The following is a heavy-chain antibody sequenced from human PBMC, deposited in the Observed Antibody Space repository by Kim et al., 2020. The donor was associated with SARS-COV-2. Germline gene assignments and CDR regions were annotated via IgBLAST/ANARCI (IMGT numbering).Heavy chain of an antibody. J-gene: IGHJ5*02. CDR1: GFTFSDYY. V-gene: IGHV3-11*05. D-gene: IGHD3-22*01. CDR3: ARDGRYYDSSGYSNWFDP. Sequence: GGSLRLSCAASGFTFSDYYMSWIRQAPGKGLEWVSYISSSSSYTNYADSVKGRFTISRDNAKNSLYLQMNSLRAEDTAVYYCARDGRYYDSSGYSNWFDPWGQGTLVTVSS. CDR2: ISSSSSYT.